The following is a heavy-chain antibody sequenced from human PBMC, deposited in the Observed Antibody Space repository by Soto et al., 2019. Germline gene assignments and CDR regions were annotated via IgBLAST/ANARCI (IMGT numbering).Heavy chain of an antibody. CDR3: ARDHSSGWWDYFDY. D-gene: IGHD6-13*01. J-gene: IGHJ4*02. V-gene: IGHV3-33*01. Sequence: QVQLAESGGGVVQPGRSLRLYCAASGFTFNNYGMHWVRQAPGKGLEWVAVIWYDGSNKYYAVSVKGRFTISRDNAKNTLYLQMNSLRAEDTAVYFCARDHSSGWWDYFDYWGQGSLVTVSS. CDR2: IWYDGSNK. CDR1: GFTFNNYG.